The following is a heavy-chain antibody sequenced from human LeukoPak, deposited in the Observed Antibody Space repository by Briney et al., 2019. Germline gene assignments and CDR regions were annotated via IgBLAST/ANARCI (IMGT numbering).Heavy chain of an antibody. Sequence: GASVKVSCKASGYTFTSYDINWVRQATGQGLEWMGWMNPNSGNTGYAQKFQGRVTMTRNTSISTAYMELSSLRSEDTAVYYCARGGQVVSALDYGATDHDFDYWGQGTLVTVSS. CDR1: GYTFTSYD. V-gene: IGHV1-8*01. CDR3: ARGGQVVSALDYGATDHDFDY. J-gene: IGHJ4*02. D-gene: IGHD4/OR15-4a*01. CDR2: MNPNSGNT.